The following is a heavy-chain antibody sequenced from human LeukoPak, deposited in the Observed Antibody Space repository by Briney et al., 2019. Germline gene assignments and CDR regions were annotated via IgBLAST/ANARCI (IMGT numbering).Heavy chain of an antibody. CDR3: TTVDYYETSGYGFGP. V-gene: IGHV3-15*01. D-gene: IGHD3-22*01. J-gene: IGHJ5*02. CDR1: GFTFNNYW. CDR2: IKTKTDGGTT. Sequence: NPGGSLRLSCAASGFTFNNYWIHWVRQAPGKGLEWVGRIKTKTDGGTTDYAAPVKGRFTISRDDSKKTLYLQMNSLKTEDTAVYYCTTVDYYETSGYGFGPWGQGTLVTVSS.